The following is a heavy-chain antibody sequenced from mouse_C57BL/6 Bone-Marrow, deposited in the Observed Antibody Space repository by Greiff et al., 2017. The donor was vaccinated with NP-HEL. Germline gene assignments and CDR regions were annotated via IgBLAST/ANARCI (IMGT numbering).Heavy chain of an antibody. D-gene: IGHD1-1*01. CDR3: ARIDYGSSTGAMDY. Sequence: EVQLVESGGGLVKPGGSLKLSCAASGFTFSDYGMHWVRQAPEKGLEWVAYISSGSSTIYYADTVKGRFTISRDNAKNTLFLQMTSLRSEDTAMYYCARIDYGSSTGAMDYWGQGTSVTVSS. CDR1: GFTFSDYG. CDR2: ISSGSSTI. V-gene: IGHV5-17*01. J-gene: IGHJ4*01.